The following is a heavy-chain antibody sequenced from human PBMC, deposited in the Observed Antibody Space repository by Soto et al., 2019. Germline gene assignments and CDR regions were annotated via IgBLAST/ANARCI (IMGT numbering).Heavy chain of an antibody. V-gene: IGHV3-74*01. CDR1: GFTFSSDW. J-gene: IGHJ4*02. Sequence: EVQLVESGGGLVQPGGSLRLSCAVSGFTFSSDWMHWVRQAPGKGLVWVSRINSDGSSTSYADSVKGRFTISRDNAKNTLYLQMNSLRAEDTAVDYGASTVVTGYWGQGTLVTVSS. CDR3: ASTVVTGY. CDR2: INSDGSST. D-gene: IGHD2-15*01.